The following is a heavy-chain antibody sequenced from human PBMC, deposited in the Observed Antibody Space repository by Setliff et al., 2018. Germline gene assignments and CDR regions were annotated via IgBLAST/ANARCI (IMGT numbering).Heavy chain of an antibody. D-gene: IGHD2-2*02. J-gene: IGHJ6*02. CDR1: GGTFSSYA. Sequence: SVKVSCKASGGTFSSYAISWVRQAPEQGLEWMGGIIPIFGTANYAQKFQGRVTITADESTSTAYMELSSLRSEDTAVYYCARDSRGLVPAAIEGSYYYYGMDVWGQGTTVTVSS. V-gene: IGHV1-69*13. CDR2: IIPIFGTA. CDR3: ARDSRGLVPAAIEGSYYYYGMDV.